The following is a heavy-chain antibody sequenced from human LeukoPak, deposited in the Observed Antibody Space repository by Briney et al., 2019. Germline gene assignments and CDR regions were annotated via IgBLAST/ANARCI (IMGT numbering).Heavy chain of an antibody. Sequence: ASVKVSCKASGYTFTGYYMHWVRQAPGQGLEWMGWINPNSGGTNYAQKFQGRVTMTRDTSISTAYMELSTLRSDDTAVYYCARDALSVVVTAVYYYYYMDVWGKGTTVTVSS. CDR2: INPNSGGT. D-gene: IGHD2-21*02. J-gene: IGHJ6*03. CDR3: ARDALSVVVTAVYYYYYMDV. V-gene: IGHV1-2*02. CDR1: GYTFTGYY.